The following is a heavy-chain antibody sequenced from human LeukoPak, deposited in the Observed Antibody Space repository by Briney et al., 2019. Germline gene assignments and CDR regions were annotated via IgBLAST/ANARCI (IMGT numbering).Heavy chain of an antibody. J-gene: IGHJ3*02. Sequence: SETLSLTCTVSGGSISTYYWSWIRQPPGKGLEWIGYIFYSGRTNNNPSLKSRVTISVDTSKNQFSLKLSSVTAADTAVYYCARPSVGEGDLSFHDAFNIWGQGTMVTVSS. CDR2: IFYSGRT. D-gene: IGHD3-16*02. CDR1: GGSISTYY. V-gene: IGHV4-59*12. CDR3: ARPSVGEGDLSFHDAFNI.